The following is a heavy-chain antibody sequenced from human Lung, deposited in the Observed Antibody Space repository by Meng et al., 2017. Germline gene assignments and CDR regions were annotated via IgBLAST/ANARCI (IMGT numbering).Heavy chain of an antibody. Sequence: VQVPGSGQGLVKASGVLSLTGAVFGCSISSRNWLSWVRQSPGKGLEWIGEIYHSGRTNYNPSLESRVTISLDKSQNHFSLKVKSVTAADTAVYYCVRGGQDQAYYDFWSGPFDPWGQGTLVTVSS. CDR1: GCSISSRNW. D-gene: IGHD3-3*01. V-gene: IGHV4-4*02. J-gene: IGHJ5*02. CDR3: VRGGQDQAYYDFWSGPFDP. CDR2: IYHSGRT.